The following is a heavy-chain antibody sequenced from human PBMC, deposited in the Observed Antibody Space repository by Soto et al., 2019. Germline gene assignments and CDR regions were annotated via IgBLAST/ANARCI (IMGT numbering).Heavy chain of an antibody. Sequence: QVQLVQSGAEVKKPGSSVKVSCKASGGTFSSYAISWVRQAPGQGLEWMGGIIPIFGTANYAQKFQGRVTIAADESPSVASMELSSLRSEDTAVYYCARVPYSSGWYNWYFDLWGRGTLVAVSS. CDR1: GGTFSSYA. D-gene: IGHD6-19*01. J-gene: IGHJ2*01. V-gene: IGHV1-69*12. CDR3: ARVPYSSGWYNWYFDL. CDR2: IIPIFGTA.